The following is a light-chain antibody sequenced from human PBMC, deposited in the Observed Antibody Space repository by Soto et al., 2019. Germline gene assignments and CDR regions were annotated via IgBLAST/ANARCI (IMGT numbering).Light chain of an antibody. CDR2: EVT. J-gene: IGLJ3*02. Sequence: QSVLTQPASVSGSPGQSITISCTGTSSDVGGYNYVSWYQQHPGKAPKLMIYEVTNRPSGVSHRFSGSKSGNSASLTISGLQAEDEADSHCCSYRSGTTWVFGGGPKLTVL. CDR3: CSYRSGTTWV. CDR1: SSDVGGYNY. V-gene: IGLV2-14*01.